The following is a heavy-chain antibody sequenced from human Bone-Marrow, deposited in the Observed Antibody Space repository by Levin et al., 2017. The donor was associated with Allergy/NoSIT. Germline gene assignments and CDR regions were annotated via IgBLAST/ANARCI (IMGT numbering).Heavy chain of an antibody. CDR3: AKEVGQDYYYGMDV. CDR1: GFTFSNYG. J-gene: IGHJ6*02. Sequence: GESLKISCAASGFTFSNYGIHWVRQAPGKGLEWVALISHDGSNKYYADSVKGRFTISRDNSKNTLYLQMNSLRAEDTAVYYCAKEVGQDYYYGMDVWGQGTTVTVSS. V-gene: IGHV3-30*18. CDR2: ISHDGSNK. D-gene: IGHD1-26*01.